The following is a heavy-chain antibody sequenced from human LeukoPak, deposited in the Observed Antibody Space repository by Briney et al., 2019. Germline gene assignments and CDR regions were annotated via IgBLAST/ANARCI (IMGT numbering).Heavy chain of an antibody. Sequence: ASVKVSCKASGGTFSSYAISWVRQAPGQGLEWMGGIIPIFGTANYAQKFQGRVTMTTDTSTSTAYMELRSLRSDDTAVYYCAREVSGGIVVVPAAMVGYFDYWGQGTLVTVSS. CDR3: AREVSGGIVVVPAAMVGYFDY. CDR2: IIPIFGTA. CDR1: GGTFSSYA. J-gene: IGHJ4*02. V-gene: IGHV1-69*05. D-gene: IGHD2-2*01.